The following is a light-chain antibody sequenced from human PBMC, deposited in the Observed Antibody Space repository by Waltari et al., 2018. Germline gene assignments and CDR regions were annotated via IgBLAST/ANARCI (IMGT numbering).Light chain of an antibody. CDR3: AAWDRGLRVWV. J-gene: IGLJ3*02. CDR2: RSN. CDR1: HHNICTLG. V-gene: IGLV10-54*04. Sequence: QAGLTQPPPVSKALAETATPTCPGNHHNICTLGAPWLQQRQGHPPKLLSDRSNSRPSGISGRFSAFRSGDTASLTISGLQAEDEADYFCAAWDRGLRVWVFGGGTKVTVL.